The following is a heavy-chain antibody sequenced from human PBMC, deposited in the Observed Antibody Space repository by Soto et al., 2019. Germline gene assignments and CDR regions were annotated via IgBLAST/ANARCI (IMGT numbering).Heavy chain of an antibody. CDR1: GFTFSSYA. D-gene: IGHD6-6*01. Sequence: GGSLRLSCAASGFTFSSYAMSWVRQAPGKGLEWVSAISGSGGSTYYADSVKGRFTISRDNSKNTLYLQMNSLRAEDTAVYYCAKARPARDYYYYGMDVWGQGTTVTVSS. V-gene: IGHV3-23*01. CDR2: ISGSGGST. J-gene: IGHJ6*02. CDR3: AKARPARDYYYYGMDV.